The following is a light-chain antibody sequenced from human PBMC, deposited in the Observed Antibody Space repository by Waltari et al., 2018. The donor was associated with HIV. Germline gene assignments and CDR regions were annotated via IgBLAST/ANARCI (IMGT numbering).Light chain of an antibody. CDR3: SAYVATLTPV. J-gene: IGLJ3*02. CDR2: GIT. V-gene: IGLV2-14*03. CDR1: TIAICIFNF. Sequence: QSALTQPASVSGSPGQSISISCIGTTIAICIFNFVSWYQQFPWKAPQLLFYGITMRPSGVSDRFAGSLSGKTASLTISGLQDEDEAVYYCSAYVATLTPVFAGGTKVTVL.